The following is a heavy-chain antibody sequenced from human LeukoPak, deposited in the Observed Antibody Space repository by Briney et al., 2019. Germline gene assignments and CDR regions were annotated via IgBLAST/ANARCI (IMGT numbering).Heavy chain of an antibody. CDR3: ARVFYSSFDY. J-gene: IGHJ4*02. CDR2: IYSGGST. CDR1: GFTVGSNY. V-gene: IGHV3-66*02. Sequence: GGSLRLSCAASGFTVGSNYMSWVRQAPGKGLEWVSVIYSGGSTYYADSVKGRFTISRDNSKNTLYLQMNSLRAEDTAVYYCARVFYSSFDYWGQGTLVTVSS. D-gene: IGHD6-13*01.